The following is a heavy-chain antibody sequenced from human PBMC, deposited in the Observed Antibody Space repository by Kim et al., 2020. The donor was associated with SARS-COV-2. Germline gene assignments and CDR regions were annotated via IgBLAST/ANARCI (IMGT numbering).Heavy chain of an antibody. V-gene: IGHV1-24*01. J-gene: IGHJ5*02. CDR3: ATSSPRGYPSWFDP. Sequence: AQKFQGRVTMTEDTSTDTAYMALSSLRSEDTAVYYCATSSPRGYPSWFDPWGQGTLVTVSS. D-gene: IGHD5-12*01.